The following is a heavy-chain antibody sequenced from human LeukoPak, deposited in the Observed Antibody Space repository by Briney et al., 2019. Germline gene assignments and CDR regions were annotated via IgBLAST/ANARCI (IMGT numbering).Heavy chain of an antibody. V-gene: IGHV3-48*03. Sequence: GGSLRLSCAASGFSFSSYGMNWVRQAPGKGLEWVSYISSSGSTIYYADSVKGRFTISRDNAKNSLYLQMNSLRAEDTAVYYCAELGITMIGGVWGKGTTVTISS. CDR3: AELGITMIGGV. D-gene: IGHD3-10*02. CDR2: ISSSGSTI. CDR1: GFSFSSYG. J-gene: IGHJ6*04.